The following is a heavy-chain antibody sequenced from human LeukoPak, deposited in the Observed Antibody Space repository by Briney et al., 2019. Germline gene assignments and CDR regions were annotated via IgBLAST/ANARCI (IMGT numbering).Heavy chain of an antibody. CDR2: IYPSDSDT. J-gene: IGHJ4*02. D-gene: IGHD3-10*01. CDR3: AQGDGEFEY. V-gene: IGHV5-51*01. CDR1: GYKFTSYL. Sequence: GESLKISCKASGYKFTSYLVGWIRQMPGKGLEWMGVIYPSDSDTRYSPSFQGQVAISADKSISTAYLQWNSLRASDTAVYYCAQGDGEFEYWGRGTLVTVSS.